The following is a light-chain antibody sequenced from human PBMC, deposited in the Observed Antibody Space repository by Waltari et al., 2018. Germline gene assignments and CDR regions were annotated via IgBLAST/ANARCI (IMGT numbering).Light chain of an antibody. Sequence: SYELTQPSSVSASPGQTALITCTGAVMSNTYARWFQQKPGQAPVLVIFKDNERPSGIPERFSGSSSGTTVTLTISGAQVEDEADYYCYSAADNNLVFGGGTKLTVL. J-gene: IGLJ2*01. V-gene: IGLV3-27*01. CDR2: KDN. CDR1: VMSNTY. CDR3: YSAADNNLV.